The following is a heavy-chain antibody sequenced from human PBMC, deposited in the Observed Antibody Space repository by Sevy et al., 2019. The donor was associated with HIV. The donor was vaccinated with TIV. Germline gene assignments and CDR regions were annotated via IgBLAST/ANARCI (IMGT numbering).Heavy chain of an antibody. CDR1: GGTFSSYA. V-gene: IGHV1-69*13. CDR3: ARGAAMVEYYFDY. CDR2: IIPIFGTE. J-gene: IGHJ4*02. Sequence: ASVKVSCKASGGTFSSYAISWVRQAPGQGLEWMGRIIPIFGTENYAQKFQGRVTITADESTSTAYMELSSLRSEDTAVYYCARGAAMVEYYFDYWGQGTLVTVSS. D-gene: IGHD5-18*01.